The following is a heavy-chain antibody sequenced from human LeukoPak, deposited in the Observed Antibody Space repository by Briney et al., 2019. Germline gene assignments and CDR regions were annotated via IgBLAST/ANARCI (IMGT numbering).Heavy chain of an antibody. CDR3: ARALPGGPYRKNWFDP. V-gene: IGHV6-1*01. J-gene: IGHJ5*02. CDR2: TYYRSKWYN. Sequence: SQTLSLTCAISGDSVSSNSAAWNWIRQSPSRGLEWLGRTYYRSKWYNDYAVSVKSRITINPDTSKNQFSLQLNSVTPEDTAVYYCARALPGGPYRKNWFDPWGQGTLVTVSS. CDR1: GDSVSSNSAA. D-gene: IGHD3-16*01.